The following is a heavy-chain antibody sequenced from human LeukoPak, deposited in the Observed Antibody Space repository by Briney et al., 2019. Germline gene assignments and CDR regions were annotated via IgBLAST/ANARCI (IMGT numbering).Heavy chain of an antibody. J-gene: IGHJ4*02. CDR2: IGAYNGDT. D-gene: IGHD2-15*01. CDR1: GYTFTSFG. Sequence: GASVKVSRKPSGYTFTSFGISWVRQAPGQGLEWMGWIGAYNGDTNYAQKFQGRVTMTTDTSTSTAHMDLRSLRSDDTAVYYCTRDHCSGDNCPSFDYWGQGTLVTVSS. CDR3: TRDHCSGDNCPSFDY. V-gene: IGHV1-18*04.